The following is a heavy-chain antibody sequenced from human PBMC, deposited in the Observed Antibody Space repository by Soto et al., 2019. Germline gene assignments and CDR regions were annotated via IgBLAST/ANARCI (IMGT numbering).Heavy chain of an antibody. Sequence: GGSLRLSCAASGFTSSSYAMHWVRQAPGKGLEWVAVISYDGSNKYYADSVKGRFTISRDNSKNMLYLQMNSLRAEDTAVYYCARGPSSLTRFDYWGQGTLVTVSS. CDR2: ISYDGSNK. D-gene: IGHD2-2*01. CDR3: ARGPSSLTRFDY. V-gene: IGHV3-30-3*01. J-gene: IGHJ4*02. CDR1: GFTSSSYA.